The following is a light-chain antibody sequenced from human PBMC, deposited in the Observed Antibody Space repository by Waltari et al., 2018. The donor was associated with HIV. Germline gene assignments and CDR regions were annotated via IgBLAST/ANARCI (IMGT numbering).Light chain of an antibody. CDR3: SSFADRDGFYVL. J-gene: IGLJ2*01. CDR2: EVT. Sequence: QSALTQPPSASGSPGQSVTLSCTGSNSDICRYDYVSWYQLHPGKAPKLVISEVTKRPSGVSDRFSGSKSANTAFLTVSGLQAEDEADYYCSSFADRDGFYVLFGGGTRLTVL. V-gene: IGLV2-8*01. CDR1: NSDICRYDY.